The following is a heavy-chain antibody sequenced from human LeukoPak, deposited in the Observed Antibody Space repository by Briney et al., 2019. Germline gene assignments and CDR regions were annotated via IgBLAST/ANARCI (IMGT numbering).Heavy chain of an antibody. V-gene: IGHV1-2*02. J-gene: IGHJ4*02. CDR3: ARGRNIEMTTMSGGSDY. CDR2: LNPNSGDT. D-gene: IGHD5-24*01. Sequence: ASVKVSCKASGYTFTDYYMHWVRQAPGQGLEWMGWLNPNSGDTNYAQKFQGRVSMTRDSSVSTAYMDLSDLRSDDTAVYSCARGRNIEMTTMSGGSDYWGQGTLVTVSS. CDR1: GYTFTDYY.